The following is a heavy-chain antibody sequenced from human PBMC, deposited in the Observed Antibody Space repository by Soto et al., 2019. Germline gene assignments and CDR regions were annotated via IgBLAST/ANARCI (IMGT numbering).Heavy chain of an antibody. J-gene: IGHJ4*02. V-gene: IGHV4-59*08. Sequence: QVQLQESGPGLVKPSETLSLTCTVSGGSIRSYHLSWIRKPPGMGLEWIGYIYYSGRTNDNPTLKSRVTISVDTSKNKFSLRLSSVTTADTAVYDCARHVQWLVTFDYWGQGTMVTVSS. D-gene: IGHD6-19*01. CDR1: GGSIRSYH. CDR3: ARHVQWLVTFDY. CDR2: IYYSGRT.